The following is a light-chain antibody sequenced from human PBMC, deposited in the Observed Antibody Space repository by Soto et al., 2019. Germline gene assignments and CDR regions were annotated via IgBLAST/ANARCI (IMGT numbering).Light chain of an antibody. CDR1: SRNVGSTNL. Sequence: QPSSVSGSPGQSFTISCTGTSRNVGSTNLVSWYQPHPGNAPKLLIYETTKRPSGISDRLSGSTSGNTASLTISALQAEQDADYDCGSHAGSSPFVVLGRGAQLTV. J-gene: IGLJ2*01. CDR3: GSHAGSSPFVV. CDR2: ETT. V-gene: IGLV2-23*01.